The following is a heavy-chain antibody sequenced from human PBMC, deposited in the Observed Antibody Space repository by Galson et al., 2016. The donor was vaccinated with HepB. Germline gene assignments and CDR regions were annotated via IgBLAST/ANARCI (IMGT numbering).Heavy chain of an antibody. CDR2: ISYDGSNK. Sequence: SLRLSCAASGFTFSSYGMHWVRQAPGKGLEWVADISYDGSNKYYVDSVKGRFTISRDNSKNTLYLQMNSLRAEDTAVYYCARIIKTGATSHFDYWRQGTLVTVSS. CDR1: GFTFSSYG. J-gene: IGHJ4*02. D-gene: IGHD1-7*01. V-gene: IGHV3-30*03. CDR3: ARIIKTGATSHFDY.